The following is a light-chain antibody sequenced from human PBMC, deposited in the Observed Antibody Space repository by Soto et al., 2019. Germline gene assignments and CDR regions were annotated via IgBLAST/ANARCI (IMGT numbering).Light chain of an antibody. V-gene: IGKV1-33*01. J-gene: IGKJ3*01. CDR1: QDIRKY. CDR2: DAS. Sequence: DVQMTQSPPSLSASVGDRVTITCQASQDIRKYLNWYQQKPGKAPKLLIYDASNLETGVPSRFSGSASGTAFTFTISSLQPEDVATYYCQQYDSLPPLFTFGPGTKVDNK. CDR3: QQYDSLPPLFT.